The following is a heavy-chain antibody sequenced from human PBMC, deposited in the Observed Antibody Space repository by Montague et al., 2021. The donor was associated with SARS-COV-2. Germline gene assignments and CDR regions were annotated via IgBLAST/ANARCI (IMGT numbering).Heavy chain of an antibody. Sequence: SVTVSCKASGYTLSEVPIHWVRQAPGDGLERMGSFDPEHGETLYTQKFQGRVTMTEDPSTETAYLELSNLISDDTAIYYCATESILGVVIYAFAFWGQGTLVTVSS. D-gene: IGHD3-3*02. CDR2: FDPEHGET. CDR3: ATESILGVVIYAFAF. V-gene: IGHV1-24*01. CDR1: GYTLSEVP. J-gene: IGHJ3*01.